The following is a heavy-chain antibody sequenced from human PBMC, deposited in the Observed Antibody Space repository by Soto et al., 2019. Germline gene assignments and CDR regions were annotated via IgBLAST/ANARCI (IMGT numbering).Heavy chain of an antibody. CDR3: ARESPSKLWFGESNSDHYYYYGMDV. D-gene: IGHD3-10*01. CDR1: GFTFSSYA. Sequence: GGSLRLSCAASGFTFSSYAMHWVRQAPGKGLEWVAVISYDGSNKYYADSVKGRFTISRDNSKNTLYLQMNSLRAEDTAVYYCARESPSKLWFGESNSDHYYYYGMDVWGQGTTVTVSS. CDR2: ISYDGSNK. J-gene: IGHJ6*02. V-gene: IGHV3-30-3*01.